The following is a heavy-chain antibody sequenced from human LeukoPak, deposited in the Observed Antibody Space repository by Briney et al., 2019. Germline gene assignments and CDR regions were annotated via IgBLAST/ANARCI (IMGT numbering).Heavy chain of an antibody. V-gene: IGHV6-1*01. J-gene: IGHJ4*02. CDR1: GDSVSSNSAA. Sequence: SQTLSLTCAISGDSVSSNSAAWNWIRQSPARGLEWLGRTYYRSKWYSDYAVSVKSRITINSDTSKNQFSLQLNSVTPEDTAVYYCVRGGFIAAAGLFDSWGERPLLTVSS. CDR3: VRGGFIAAAGLFDS. D-gene: IGHD6-13*01. CDR2: TYYRSKWYS.